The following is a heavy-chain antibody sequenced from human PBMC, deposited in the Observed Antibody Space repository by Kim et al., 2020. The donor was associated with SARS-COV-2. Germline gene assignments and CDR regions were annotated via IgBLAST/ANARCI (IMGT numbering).Heavy chain of an antibody. V-gene: IGHV3-13*01. CDR2: IGYAGDT. Sequence: GGSLRLSCAASGFTFSSYDMHWVRQATGKGLEWVSAIGYAGDTYYTGSVKGRFTISRENAKNSLYLQMNSLRAGDTAVYYCARDDDPAGTGAFDIWGQGTMVTVSS. CDR1: GFTFSSYD. CDR3: ARDDDPAGTGAFDI. D-gene: IGHD6-13*01. J-gene: IGHJ3*02.